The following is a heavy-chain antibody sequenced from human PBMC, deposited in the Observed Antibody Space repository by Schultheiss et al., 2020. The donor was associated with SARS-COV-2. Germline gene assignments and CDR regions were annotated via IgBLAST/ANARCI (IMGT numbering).Heavy chain of an antibody. CDR1: GGSFSGYY. J-gene: IGHJ6*02. Sequence: SQTLSLTCAVYGGSFSGYYWSWIRQPPGKGLEWIGEINHSGNTNYNPSLKSRVTISVDTSKNQFSLKLSSVTAADTAVYYCARDGYGDYDYYYYGMDVWGQGTTVTVSS. V-gene: IGHV4-34*01. CDR2: INHSGNT. CDR3: ARDGYGDYDYYYYGMDV. D-gene: IGHD4-17*01.